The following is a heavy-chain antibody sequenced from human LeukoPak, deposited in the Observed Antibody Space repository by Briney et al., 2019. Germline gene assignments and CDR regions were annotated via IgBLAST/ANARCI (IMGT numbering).Heavy chain of an antibody. CDR2: IYYSGST. CDR3: ARVDSGYDFYYYYYMDV. CDR1: GGSISSGGYY. J-gene: IGHJ6*03. Sequence: SETLSLTCTVSGGSISSGGYYWSWIRQHPGKGLEWIGYIYYSGSTYYNPSLKSRVTISVGTSKNQFSLKLSSVTAADTAVYYCARVDSGYDFYYYYYMDVWGKGTTVTVSS. V-gene: IGHV4-31*03. D-gene: IGHD5-12*01.